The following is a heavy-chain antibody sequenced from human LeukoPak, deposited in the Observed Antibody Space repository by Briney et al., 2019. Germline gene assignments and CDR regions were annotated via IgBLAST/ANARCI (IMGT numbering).Heavy chain of an antibody. CDR1: GYTFTSYG. Sequence: ASVKVSCKASGYTFTSYGISWVRQASGQGLEWMGWISAYNGNTNYAQKLQGRVTMTTDTSTSTAYMELRSLRSDDTAVYYCARAAERDIVVVPAAIRRGNWFDPWGQGTLVTVSS. D-gene: IGHD2-2*02. J-gene: IGHJ5*02. V-gene: IGHV1-18*01. CDR3: ARAAERDIVVVPAAIRRGNWFDP. CDR2: ISAYNGNT.